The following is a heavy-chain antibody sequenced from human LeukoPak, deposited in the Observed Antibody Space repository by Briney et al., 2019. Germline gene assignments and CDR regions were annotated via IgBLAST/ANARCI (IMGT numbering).Heavy chain of an antibody. CDR2: ISSSSSYI. J-gene: IGHJ3*02. CDR1: GFTFSSYS. V-gene: IGHV3-21*01. D-gene: IGHD6-25*01. CDR3: ARDAEYSTGAFDI. Sequence: GGSLRLSCAASGFTFSSYSMNWVRQAPGKGLEWVSSISSSSSYIYYADSVKGRFTISRDNAKNSLYLQVNSLRAEDTAVYYCARDAEYSTGAFDIWGQGTMVTVSS.